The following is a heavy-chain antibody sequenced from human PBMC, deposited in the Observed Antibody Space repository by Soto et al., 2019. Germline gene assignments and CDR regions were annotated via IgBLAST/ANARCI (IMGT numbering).Heavy chain of an antibody. V-gene: IGHV4-59*01. Sequence: SETLSLTFTVSGGSISSSYWSWIRQPPGKGLEWIAYIYYSGTTNYNPSLESRVTTSIDTSKNQFSLRLTSVTAADTAVYYCARSVVHQWLVHDAFDIWGQGTLVTVSS. CDR3: ARSVVHQWLVHDAFDI. CDR2: IYYSGTT. CDR1: GGSISSSY. D-gene: IGHD6-19*01. J-gene: IGHJ3*02.